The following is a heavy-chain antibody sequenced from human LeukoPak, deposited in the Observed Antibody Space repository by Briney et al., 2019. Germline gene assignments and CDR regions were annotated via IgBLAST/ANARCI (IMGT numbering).Heavy chain of an antibody. CDR3: AREESGGYFDY. CDR1: GYTFTNYY. V-gene: IGHV1-46*01. CDR2: INPTGTGT. D-gene: IGHD2-8*02. Sequence: ASAKVSCKASGYTFTNYYMHWVRQAPGQGLEWMGLINPTGTGTNYAQKFRGRVTLTRDTSTTTVYMELSSLRSEDTAVYYCAREESGGYFDYWGQGTPVTVSS. J-gene: IGHJ4*02.